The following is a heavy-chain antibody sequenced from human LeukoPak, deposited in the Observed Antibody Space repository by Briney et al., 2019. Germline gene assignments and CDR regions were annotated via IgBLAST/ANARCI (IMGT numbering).Heavy chain of an antibody. Sequence: PSETLSLTCTVSGGSISSYYWSWIRQPPGKGLEWIGYIYYSGSTNYNPSLKSQVTISVDTSKNQFSLKLSSVTAADTAVYYCAGYDFWSGYYWDYWGQGTLVTVSS. CDR2: IYYSGST. D-gene: IGHD3-3*01. CDR1: GGSISSYY. CDR3: AGYDFWSGYYWDY. J-gene: IGHJ4*02. V-gene: IGHV4-59*01.